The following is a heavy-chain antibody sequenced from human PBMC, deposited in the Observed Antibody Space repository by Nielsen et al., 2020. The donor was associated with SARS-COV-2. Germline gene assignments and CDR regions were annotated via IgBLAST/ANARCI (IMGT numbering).Heavy chain of an antibody. CDR1: GGSISRYY. CDR3: ARGLGKWLAPDY. D-gene: IGHD6-19*01. V-gene: IGHV4-59*01. J-gene: IGHJ4*02. CDR2: IYYSGST. Sequence: GSLRLSCTVSGGSISRYYWSWIRQPPGKGLEWIGYIYYSGSTNYNPSLKSRVTISVDTSKNQFSLKLSSVTAADTAVYYCARGLGKWLAPDYWGQGTLVTVSS.